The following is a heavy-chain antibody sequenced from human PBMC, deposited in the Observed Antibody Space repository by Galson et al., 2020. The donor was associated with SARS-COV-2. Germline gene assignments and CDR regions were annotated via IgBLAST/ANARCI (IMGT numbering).Heavy chain of an antibody. J-gene: IGHJ4*02. Sequence: SETLSLTCTVSCGSISSGGYYWSWIRQHPGKGLEWIGYIYYSGSTSYNPSLKSRVTISVDTSKNQFSLKLSSVTAADTAVYYCARVRGSSGWERFDYWGQGTLVTVSS. CDR1: CGSISSGGYY. D-gene: IGHD6-19*01. CDR2: IYYSGST. CDR3: ARVRGSSGWERFDY. V-gene: IGHV4-31*03.